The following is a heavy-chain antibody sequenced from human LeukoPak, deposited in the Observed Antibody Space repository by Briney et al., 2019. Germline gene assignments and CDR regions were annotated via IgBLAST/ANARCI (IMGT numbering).Heavy chain of an antibody. CDR2: FDPEDGKT. J-gene: IGHJ4*02. CDR1: GDTLTELS. V-gene: IGHV1-24*01. CDR3: ATGYDYVWGSYRYRFDY. Sequence: ASVKVSCKVSGDTLTELSMHWVRQAPGKGLEWMGGFDPEDGKTMYAQKFQGRVTMTEDTSTDTAYMELSSLRSEDTAVYYCATGYDYVWGSYRYRFDYWGQGTLVTVSS. D-gene: IGHD3-16*02.